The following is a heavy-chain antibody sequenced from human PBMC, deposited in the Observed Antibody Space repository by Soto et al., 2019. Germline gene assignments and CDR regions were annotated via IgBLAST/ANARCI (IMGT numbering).Heavy chain of an antibody. CDR2: IWYDGSNK. J-gene: IGHJ6*02. D-gene: IGHD6-6*01. CDR1: GFTFSSYG. Sequence: GGSLRLSCAASGFTFSSYGMHWVRQAPGKGLEWVAVIWYDGSNKYYADSVKGRFTISRDNSKNTLYLQMNSLRAEDTAVYYCARDNRAFFPHSIAARRYYGMDVWGQGTTVTVSS. CDR3: ARDNRAFFPHSIAARRYYGMDV. V-gene: IGHV3-33*01.